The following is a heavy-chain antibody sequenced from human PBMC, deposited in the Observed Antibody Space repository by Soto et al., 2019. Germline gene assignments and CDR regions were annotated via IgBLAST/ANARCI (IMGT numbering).Heavy chain of an antibody. D-gene: IGHD2-21*01. CDR2: INTSGGST. CDR3: AIDGGGNGGDSQYCEY. J-gene: IGHJ4*02. Sequence: ASGTVSYGASGYTLSSYYLHWVRQAPGQGLEWMRIINTSGGSTINAQKSQSRAMRNRNTNKSTVYMKLRSLRYERTAVYDCAIDGGGNGGDSQYCEYWDKGTLVTVSA. CDR1: GYTLSSYY. V-gene: IGHV1-46*01.